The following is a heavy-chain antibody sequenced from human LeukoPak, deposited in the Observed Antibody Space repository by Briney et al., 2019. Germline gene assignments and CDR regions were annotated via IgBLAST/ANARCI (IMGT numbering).Heavy chain of an antibody. V-gene: IGHV3-23*01. CDR3: AKAKRLGYCSSTSCPFDY. CDR1: GFTFSSYA. D-gene: IGHD2-2*01. Sequence: HPGGSLRLSCAASGFTFSSYAMSWVRQAPGKGLEWVSAISGSGGSTYYADSVKGRFTISRDNSKNTLYLQMNSLRAEDTAVYYCAKAKRLGYCSSTSCPFDYWGQGTLVTVSS. J-gene: IGHJ4*02. CDR2: ISGSGGST.